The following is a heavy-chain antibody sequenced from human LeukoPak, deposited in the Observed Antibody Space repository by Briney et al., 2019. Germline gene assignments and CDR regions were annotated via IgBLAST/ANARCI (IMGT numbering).Heavy chain of an antibody. D-gene: IGHD2/OR15-2a*01. CDR2: IYYSGDA. J-gene: IGHJ3*01. CDR3: ARHGNIVILPTTSKAFDV. V-gene: IGHV4-39*01. Sequence: PSETLSLTCSVSGGSITSSSHYWGWIRQPPGKGLEWIASIYYSGDAYYNPSLKSRATTSVDTSKSQFSLRLSSVTAADTAVYYCARHGNIVILPTTSKAFDVWGQGTMVTVSS. CDR1: GGSITSSSHY.